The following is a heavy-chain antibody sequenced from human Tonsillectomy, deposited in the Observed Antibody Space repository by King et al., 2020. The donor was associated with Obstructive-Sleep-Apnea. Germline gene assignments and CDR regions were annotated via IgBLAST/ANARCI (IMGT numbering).Heavy chain of an antibody. J-gene: IGHJ5*02. CDR3: AGDEIGYCSGGSCYHWFDP. CDR2: IYYDGNNK. Sequence: VQLVQSGGGVVQPGGSLRLSCAASGFTFSNYGMHWVRQAPGKGLEWVAIIYYDGNNKYYADSVKGRFTISRDKSNNTLFLQMNSLRDEDTAIYYCAGDEIGYCSGGSCYHWFDPWGQGTLVTVSS. D-gene: IGHD2-15*01. V-gene: IGHV3-33*01. CDR1: GFTFSNYG.